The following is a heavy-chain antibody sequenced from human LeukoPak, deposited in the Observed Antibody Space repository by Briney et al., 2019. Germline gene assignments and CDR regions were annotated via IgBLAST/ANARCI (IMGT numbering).Heavy chain of an antibody. CDR3: AGTTSSWYECSPFDY. D-gene: IGHD6-13*01. CDR2: ISYDGSNK. Sequence: SGRSLRLSCAASGFTFSSYGMHWVRQAPGKGLEWVAVISYDGSNKYYADSVKGRFTISRDNSKNTLYLQMNSLRAEDTAVYYCAGTTSSWYECSPFDYWGQGTLVTVSS. V-gene: IGHV3-30*03. CDR1: GFTFSSYG. J-gene: IGHJ4*02.